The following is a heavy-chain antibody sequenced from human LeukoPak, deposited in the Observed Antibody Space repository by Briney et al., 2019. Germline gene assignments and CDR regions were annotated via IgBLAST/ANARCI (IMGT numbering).Heavy chain of an antibody. Sequence: ASVKVSCKASGHTFTSYYMHWVRQAPGQGLRWMGIINSSGGSTSYAQKFQGRVTMTRDTSTSTVYMELSSLRSEDTAVYYCARDYPSGSYFGYWGHGTLVTVSS. V-gene: IGHV1-46*01. CDR1: GHTFTSYY. J-gene: IGHJ4*01. CDR2: INSSGGST. CDR3: ARDYPSGSYFGY. D-gene: IGHD1-26*01.